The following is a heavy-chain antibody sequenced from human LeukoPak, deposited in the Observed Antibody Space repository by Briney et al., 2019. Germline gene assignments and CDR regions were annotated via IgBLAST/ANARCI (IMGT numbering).Heavy chain of an antibody. D-gene: IGHD4-4*01. Sequence: PSETLSLTCTVSGGSISSSSYYWGWIRQPPGKGLEWIGSIYYSGSTYYNPPLKSRVTISVDTSKNQFSLKLSSVTAADTAVYYCARHVTVTTQRRAFDIWGQGTMVTVSS. CDR2: IYYSGST. J-gene: IGHJ3*02. CDR3: ARHVTVTTQRRAFDI. CDR1: GGSISSSSYY. V-gene: IGHV4-39*01.